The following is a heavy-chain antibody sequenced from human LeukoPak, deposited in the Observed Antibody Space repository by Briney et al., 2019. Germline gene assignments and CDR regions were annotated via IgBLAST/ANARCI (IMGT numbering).Heavy chain of an antibody. Sequence: PGGSLILSCAASGFTFSSYALHWVRQAPGKGLEWVAVISYDGSNKYYADSVKGRSTISRDHSKNTLYLQMNSLRAEDTAVYYCARADSGSYRSPFDYWGQGTLVTVSS. J-gene: IGHJ4*02. CDR1: GFTFSSYA. V-gene: IGHV3-30-3*01. D-gene: IGHD1-26*01. CDR3: ARADSGSYRSPFDY. CDR2: ISYDGSNK.